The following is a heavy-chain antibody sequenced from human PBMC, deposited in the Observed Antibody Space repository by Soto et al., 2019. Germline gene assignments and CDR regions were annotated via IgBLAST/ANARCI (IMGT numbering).Heavy chain of an antibody. Sequence: GGSLRLSCVASGFTFGSRAMSWVRQAPGGGLGGVSTITDTVGDTKYADSVRGRFTISRDNSKNTLYLHMSSLRAEDSAVYYCARGSNDSYPGSRIFDFWGRGTLVTVSS. CDR1: GFTFGSRA. V-gene: IGHV3-23*01. CDR3: ARGSNDSYPGSRIFDF. D-gene: IGHD3-10*01. J-gene: IGHJ4*02. CDR2: ITDTVGDT.